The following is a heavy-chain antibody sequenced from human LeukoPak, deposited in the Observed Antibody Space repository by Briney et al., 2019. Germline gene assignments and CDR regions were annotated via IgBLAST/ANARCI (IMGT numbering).Heavy chain of an antibody. D-gene: IGHD5-18*01. CDR2: INSDGSST. Sequence: PGGSLRLSCAASGFTFSSYWVSWVRQAPGKGLVWVSRINSDGSSTTYADSVKGRFTISRDTAKNTLYLQMNSLRAEDTAVYYCTRGAAMSTDYWGQGTLVTVSS. CDR1: GFTFSSYW. V-gene: IGHV3-74*01. J-gene: IGHJ4*02. CDR3: TRGAAMSTDY.